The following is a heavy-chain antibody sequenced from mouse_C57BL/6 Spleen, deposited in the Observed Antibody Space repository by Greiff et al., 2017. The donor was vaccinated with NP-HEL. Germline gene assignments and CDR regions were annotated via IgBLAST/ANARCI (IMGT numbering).Heavy chain of an antibody. CDR2: IDPSDSET. D-gene: IGHD1-1*01. CDR3: ARSVTVVASSDY. Sequence: QVQLQQPGAELVRPGSSVKLSCKASGYTFTSYWMHWVKQRPIQGLEWIGNIDPSDSETHYNQKFKDKATLTVDKSSSTAYMQLSSLTSEDSAVYYCARSVTVVASSDYWGQGTSVTVSS. CDR1: GYTFTSYW. J-gene: IGHJ4*01. V-gene: IGHV1-52*01.